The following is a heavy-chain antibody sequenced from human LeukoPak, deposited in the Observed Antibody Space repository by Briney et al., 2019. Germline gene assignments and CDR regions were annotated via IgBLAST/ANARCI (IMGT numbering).Heavy chain of an antibody. Sequence: GGSLRLSCAASGFTFSSYAMSWVRQAPGKGLEWVSAISGSGGSTYYADSVKGRFTISRDNSKNTLYLQMNSLRAEDAAVYYCASVATRPGYYFDYWGQGTLVTVSS. J-gene: IGHJ4*02. V-gene: IGHV3-23*01. CDR2: ISGSGGST. CDR3: ASVATRPGYYFDY. CDR1: GFTFSSYA. D-gene: IGHD5-12*01.